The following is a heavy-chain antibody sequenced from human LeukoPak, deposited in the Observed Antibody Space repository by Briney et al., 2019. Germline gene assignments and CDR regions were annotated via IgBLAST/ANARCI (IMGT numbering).Heavy chain of an antibody. V-gene: IGHV1-8*01. CDR3: ARANYGSGSYHPYYYYMDV. CDR1: GYSFTSYD. J-gene: IGHJ6*03. D-gene: IGHD3-10*01. CDR2: MNPNSGNT. Sequence: ASVKVSCKASGYSFTSYDINWVRQATGQGLEWMGWMNPNSGNTGYAQKFQGRVTTTRNTSISTAYMELSSLRSEDTAVYYCARANYGSGSYHPYYYYMDVWGKGTTVTVSS.